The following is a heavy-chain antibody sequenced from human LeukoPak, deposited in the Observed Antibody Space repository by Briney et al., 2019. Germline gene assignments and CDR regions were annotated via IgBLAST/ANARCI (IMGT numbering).Heavy chain of an antibody. CDR1: GGSFSGYY. Sequence: SETLSLTCAVYGGSFSGYYWSWIRQPPGKGLEWIGEINHSGSTNYNPSLKSRVTISVDTSKNQFSLKLSSVTAADTAVYYCARGAMATRIFDYWGQGTLVTVSS. J-gene: IGHJ4*02. V-gene: IGHV4-34*01. CDR2: INHSGST. D-gene: IGHD5-18*01. CDR3: ARGAMATRIFDY.